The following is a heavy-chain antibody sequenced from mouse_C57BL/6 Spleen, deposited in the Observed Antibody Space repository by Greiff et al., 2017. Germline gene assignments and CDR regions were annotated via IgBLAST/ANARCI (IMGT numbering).Heavy chain of an antibody. D-gene: IGHD1-1*01. CDR1: GYAFTNYL. J-gene: IGHJ4*01. V-gene: IGHV1-54*01. CDR3: ARREYYYGSSRGAMDN. CDR2: INPGSGGI. Sequence: LQASGAELVRPGTSVKVSCKASGYAFTNYLIEWVKQRPGQGLEWIGVINPGSGGINYIVKFKGKATLTADKSSSTAYMQLSRLTSEDSAVYFCARREYYYGSSRGAMDNWDQGTSVTVSS.